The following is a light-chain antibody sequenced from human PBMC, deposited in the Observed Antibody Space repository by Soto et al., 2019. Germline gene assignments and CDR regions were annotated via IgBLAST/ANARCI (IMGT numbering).Light chain of an antibody. CDR1: QSVSSSF. J-gene: IGKJ3*01. V-gene: IGKV3-20*01. Sequence: EIVLTQSPGTLSLSPGERATLSCRASQSVSSSFLAWYQQKPGQAPRLLIYGASSRATGIPDRFSGSGSGTDFTLTISRLEPEDFAVYYCQQYSSSPGFTFGPGTTVDIK. CDR3: QQYSSSPGFT. CDR2: GAS.